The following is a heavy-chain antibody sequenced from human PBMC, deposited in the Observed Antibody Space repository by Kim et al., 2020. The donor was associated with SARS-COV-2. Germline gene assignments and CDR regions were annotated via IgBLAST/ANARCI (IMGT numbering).Heavy chain of an antibody. D-gene: IGHD2-2*01. V-gene: IGHV4-34*01. CDR2: INHSGST. Sequence: SETLSLTCAVYGGSFSGYYWSWIRQPPGKGLEWIGEINHSGSTNYNPSLKSRVTISVDTSKNQFSLKLSSVTAADTAVYYCARGFRYCSSTSCNYGMDVWGQGTTVTVSS. CDR1: GGSFSGYY. CDR3: ARGFRYCSSTSCNYGMDV. J-gene: IGHJ6*02.